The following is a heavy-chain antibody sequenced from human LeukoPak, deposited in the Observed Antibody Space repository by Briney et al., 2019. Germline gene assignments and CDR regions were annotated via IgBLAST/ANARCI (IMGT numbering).Heavy chain of an antibody. CDR2: MNPNSGNT. CDR1: VYTFTSYY. V-gene: IGHV1-8*01. Sequence: SVTVSFKASVYTFTSYYINWVRQATGQGLEWMGWMNPNSGNTGYAQKFQGRVTMTRNSSISTAYMELSSLRSEDTAVYYCARGPPGIAVAVDYWGQGTLVTVSS. CDR3: ARGPPGIAVAVDY. D-gene: IGHD6-19*01. J-gene: IGHJ4*02.